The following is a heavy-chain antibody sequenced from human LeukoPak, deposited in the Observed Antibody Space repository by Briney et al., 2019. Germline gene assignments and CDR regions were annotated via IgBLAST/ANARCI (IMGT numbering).Heavy chain of an antibody. CDR1: GFTFNSHA. J-gene: IGHJ4*02. CDR2: ITGSGETT. Sequence: QPGGSLRLSCAASGFTFNSHAMSWVRQAPGKGLEWVAGITGSGETTHHVDSVRGRFTISRDNAKNSLYLQMNSLRAEDTAVYYCARSLRFLEWSQRAEDYWGQGTLVTVSS. D-gene: IGHD3-3*01. V-gene: IGHV3-23*01. CDR3: ARSLRFLEWSQRAEDY.